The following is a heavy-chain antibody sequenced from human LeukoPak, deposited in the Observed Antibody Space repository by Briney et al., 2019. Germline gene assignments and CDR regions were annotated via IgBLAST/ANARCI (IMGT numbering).Heavy chain of an antibody. CDR2: IYYSGST. V-gene: IGHV4-39*07. Sequence: SETLSLTCTVSGGSISSSSYYWGWIRQPPGKGLEWIGSIYYSGSTYYNPSLKSRVTISVDTSKNQFSLKLSSVTAAGTAVYYCARMTLSSSWYVPVYWGQGTLVTVSS. CDR3: ARMTLSSSWYVPVY. J-gene: IGHJ4*02. CDR1: GGSISSSSYY. D-gene: IGHD6-13*01.